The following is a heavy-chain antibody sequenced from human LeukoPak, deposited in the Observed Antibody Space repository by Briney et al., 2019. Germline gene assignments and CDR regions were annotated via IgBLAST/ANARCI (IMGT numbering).Heavy chain of an antibody. CDR1: GFTFRKHW. V-gene: IGHV3-23*01. D-gene: IGHD3-10*01. CDR2: ISGSGDRT. Sequence: GESLRLSCAADGFTFRKHWMSWVRQAMGKGLEWVSAISGSGDRTYHADSVKGRFTISRDNSKNTLYLHMNSLRAEDTAVYYCAKGYYGSGSYGWFDPWGQGTLVTVSS. J-gene: IGHJ5*02. CDR3: AKGYYGSGSYGWFDP.